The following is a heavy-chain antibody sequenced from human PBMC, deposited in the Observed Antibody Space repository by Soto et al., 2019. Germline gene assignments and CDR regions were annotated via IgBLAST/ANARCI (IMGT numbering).Heavy chain of an antibody. D-gene: IGHD3-22*01. CDR3: AKDLKSYYYDSSGYSSFDY. V-gene: IGHV3-23*01. CDR1: GFTFSSYA. CDR2: ISGSGGST. J-gene: IGHJ4*02. Sequence: GGSLRLSCAASGFTFSSYAMSWVRQAPGKGLEWVSAISGSGGSTYYADSVKGRFTISRDNSKNTLYLQMNSLRAEDTAVYYCAKDLKSYYYDSSGYSSFDYWGQGTLVTVSS.